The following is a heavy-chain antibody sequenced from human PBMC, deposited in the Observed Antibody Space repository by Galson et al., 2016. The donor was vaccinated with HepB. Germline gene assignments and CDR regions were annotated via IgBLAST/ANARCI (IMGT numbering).Heavy chain of an antibody. Sequence: SETLSLTCTVSGGSISRYYWSWIRQPPGKGLEWIGYIFYSGSTNYNPSLKSRVTISVDTSKNQFSLKLSSVSAADTAVYYCARDQGVHFSLDYYYYGMDVWGQGTTVTVSS. CDR2: IFYSGST. J-gene: IGHJ6*02. CDR3: ARDQGVHFSLDYYYYGMDV. D-gene: IGHD3-10*01. CDR1: GGSISRYY. V-gene: IGHV4-59*01.